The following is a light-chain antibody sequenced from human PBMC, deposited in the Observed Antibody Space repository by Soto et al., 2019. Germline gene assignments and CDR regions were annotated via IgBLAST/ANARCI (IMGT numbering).Light chain of an antibody. CDR1: ESISSL. J-gene: IGKJ4*01. CDR2: GAS. V-gene: IGKV3-15*01. Sequence: EIVMTQSPATLSVSPGERATLSCRASESISSLLAWYQQKPVQAPRLLIDGASTRATGIPARFSGSVSGTDFTLTISSLQSEDCAMYYWQQYKNWPPLTFGGGTKVEIK. CDR3: QQYKNWPPLT.